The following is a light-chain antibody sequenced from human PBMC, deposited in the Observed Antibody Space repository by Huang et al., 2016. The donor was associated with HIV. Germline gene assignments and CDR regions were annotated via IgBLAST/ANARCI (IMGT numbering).Light chain of an antibody. CDR2: GAS. J-gene: IGKJ1*01. V-gene: IGKV3-15*01. Sequence: EIMMTQSPATLSVSPGEGASLSCRASQSVSSNLAWYQQQPGQAPRLLIYGASTRATGSPARFSGSGSGTEFTLTISSLQSEDFAVYYCQQYNNWPRTFGQGTKVEIK. CDR1: QSVSSN. CDR3: QQYNNWPRT.